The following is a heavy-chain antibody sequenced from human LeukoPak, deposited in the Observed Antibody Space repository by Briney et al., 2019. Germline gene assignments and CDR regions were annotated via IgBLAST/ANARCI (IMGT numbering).Heavy chain of an antibody. V-gene: IGHV4-34*01. D-gene: IGHD6-19*01. CDR3: ARGDPVAGSDY. Sequence: SETLSLTCAVYGGSFSGYYWSWIRQPPGKGLEWIGEINHSGSTNYNPSLKGRVTISVDTSKNQFSLKLSSVTAADTAVYYCARGDPVAGSDYWGQGTLVTVSS. J-gene: IGHJ4*02. CDR1: GGSFSGYY. CDR2: INHSGST.